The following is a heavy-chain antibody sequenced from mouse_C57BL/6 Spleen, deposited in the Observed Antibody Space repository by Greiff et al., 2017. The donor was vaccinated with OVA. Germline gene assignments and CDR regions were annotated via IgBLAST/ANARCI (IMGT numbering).Heavy chain of an antibody. Sequence: VQLQQSGPELVKPGASVKISCKASGYAFSSSWLNWVKQRPGKGLEWIGRIYPGDGDTNYNGKFKGKATLTADKSSSTAYMQLSSLTSEDSAVYFCARLYYDYDGPLYYAMDYWGQGTSVTVSS. CDR3: ARLYYDYDGPLYYAMDY. D-gene: IGHD2-4*01. J-gene: IGHJ4*01. CDR1: GYAFSSSW. CDR2: IYPGDGDT. V-gene: IGHV1-82*01.